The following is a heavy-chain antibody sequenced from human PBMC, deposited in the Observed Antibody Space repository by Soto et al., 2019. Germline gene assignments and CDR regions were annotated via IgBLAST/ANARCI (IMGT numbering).Heavy chain of an antibody. CDR2: IYSGGST. Sequence: GGSLRLSCAASGFTVSSNYMSWVRQAPGKGLEWVSVIYSGGSTYYADSVKGRFTISRDNSKNTLYLQMNSLRAEDTAVYYCAGGVVEMATIPRYYFDYWGQGTLVTVSS. CDR1: GFTVSSNY. V-gene: IGHV3-53*01. CDR3: AGGVVEMATIPRYYFDY. J-gene: IGHJ4*02. D-gene: IGHD5-12*01.